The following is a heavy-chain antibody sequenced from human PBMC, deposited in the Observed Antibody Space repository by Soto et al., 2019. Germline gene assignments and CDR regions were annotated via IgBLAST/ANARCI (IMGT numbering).Heavy chain of an antibody. V-gene: IGHV3-11*06. CDR1: GFTFSDYY. D-gene: IGHD1-1*01. J-gene: IGHJ4*02. CDR2: SSNSGTFA. CDR3: ARSGDNFNVLDY. Sequence: GGSLRLSCAASGFTFSDYYMSWVRQAPGRGLEWISYSSNSGTFARYATSVKGRFSISRDNANNSLYLEMNSLRVEDTAVYYCARSGDNFNVLDYWGQGTPATGSS.